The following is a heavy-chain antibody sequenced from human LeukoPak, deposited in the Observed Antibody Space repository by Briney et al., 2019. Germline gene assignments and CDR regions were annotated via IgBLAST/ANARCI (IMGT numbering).Heavy chain of an antibody. J-gene: IGHJ4*02. CDR3: AKDRAGTPWAD. CDR2: IDGRGGDT. Sequence: PGGSLRLSCAASGFTFSTYTMTWVRQAPGKGLECVSTIDGRGGDTCYADSVKGRFTISRDNSRNTVYLQMNSLRAEDTAVYYCAKDRAGTPWADWGQGTLVTVSS. D-gene: IGHD1-1*01. CDR1: GFTFSTYT. V-gene: IGHV3-23*01.